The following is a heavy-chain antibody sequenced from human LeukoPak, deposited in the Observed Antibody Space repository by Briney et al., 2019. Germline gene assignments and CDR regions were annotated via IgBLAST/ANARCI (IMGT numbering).Heavy chain of an antibody. CDR2: ISSSSSTI. CDR3: AWGCTSTSCYAPYFDY. D-gene: IGHD2-2*01. CDR1: GFTFSSYS. Sequence: GGSLRLSCAASGFTFSSYSMNWVRQAPGKGLEWVSYISSSSSTIKHADSVKGRFTTSRDNAKNSLYLQMNSLRDEDTAVYYCAWGCTSTSCYAPYFDYWGQGTLVTVSS. J-gene: IGHJ4*02. V-gene: IGHV3-48*02.